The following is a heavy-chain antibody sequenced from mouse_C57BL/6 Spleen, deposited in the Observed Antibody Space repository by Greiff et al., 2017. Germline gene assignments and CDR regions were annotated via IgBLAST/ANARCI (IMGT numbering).Heavy chain of an antibody. CDR1: GYTFTSYW. V-gene: IGHV1-64*01. D-gene: IGHD1-1*01. CDR3: ARSTVVAGDY. Sequence: VKLQQPGAELVKPGASVKLSCKASGYTFTSYWMHWVKQRPGQGLEWIGMIHPNSGSTNYNEKFKSKATLTVDKSSSTAYMQLSSLTSEDSAVYYCARSTVVAGDYWGQGTTLTVSS. J-gene: IGHJ2*01. CDR2: IHPNSGST.